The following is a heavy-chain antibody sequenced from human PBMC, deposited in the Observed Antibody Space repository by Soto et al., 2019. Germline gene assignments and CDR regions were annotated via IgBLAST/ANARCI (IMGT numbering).Heavy chain of an antibody. CDR2: ISAHNGNP. CDR1: GYAFTTYG. J-gene: IGHJ4*02. Sequence: QVHLVQSGAEVKKPGASVKVSCKGSGYAFTTYGITWVRQAPGQGLEWMGWISAHNGNPNYARKLQGRVTVTRDTSTSTAYMELRSLRSDDTAVDYWARGRYGDYWGQGAMVTVSS. D-gene: IGHD1-1*01. V-gene: IGHV1-18*01. CDR3: ARGRYGDY.